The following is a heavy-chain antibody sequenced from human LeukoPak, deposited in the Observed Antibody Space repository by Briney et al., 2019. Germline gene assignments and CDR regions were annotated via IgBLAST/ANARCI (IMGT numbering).Heavy chain of an antibody. CDR3: ARMGYGSGSYYRDRFDY. J-gene: IGHJ4*02. Sequence: PSETLSLTCTVSGVSISGYYWSWMRQSPGKGLEWIAYIYSSGDTNYHPSLKSRVTISVDTSKNQFSLKLSSVTAADTAVYYCARMGYGSGSYYRDRFDYWGQGTLVTVSS. CDR1: GVSISGYY. D-gene: IGHD3-10*01. CDR2: IYSSGDT. V-gene: IGHV4-59*01.